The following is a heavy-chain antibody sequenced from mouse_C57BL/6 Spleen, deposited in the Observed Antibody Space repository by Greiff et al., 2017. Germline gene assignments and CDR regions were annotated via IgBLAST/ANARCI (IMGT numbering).Heavy chain of an antibody. CDR2: TDPEDGAT. Sequence: VQLQQSGAELVKPGASVKLSCTASGFNFTDYYMHWVKQRTEQGLEWIGRTDPEDGATKYAPKFQGKATLTADTSSNTAYLQLSGLTSEDTAVYDFVSNSFAYWGQGTLVTVSA. CDR3: VSNSFAY. V-gene: IGHV14-2*01. J-gene: IGHJ3*01. D-gene: IGHD2-5*01. CDR1: GFNFTDYY.